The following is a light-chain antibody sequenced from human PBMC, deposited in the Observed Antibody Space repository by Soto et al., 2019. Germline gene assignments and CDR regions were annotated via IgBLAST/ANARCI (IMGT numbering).Light chain of an antibody. CDR1: QSVSSY. J-gene: IGKJ2*01. V-gene: IGKV3-11*01. CDR3: QQRSNWPPYT. CDR2: DAS. Sequence: EIVLTQSPATLSLSPGERATLSRRASQSVSSYLAWYQQKPGQAPRLLIYDASHRATGIPARFSGSGSGTDFTLTISSLEPEDFAVYYCQQRSNWPPYTFGQGTKVDIK.